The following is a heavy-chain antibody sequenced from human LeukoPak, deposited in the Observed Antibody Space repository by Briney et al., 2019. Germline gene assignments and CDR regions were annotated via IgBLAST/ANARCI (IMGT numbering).Heavy chain of an antibody. CDR3: ARSSSPPFEY. CDR1: GYTFTSYY. Sequence: GASVKVSCKASGYTFTSYYIHWVRQAPGQGLEWIGIINPSGGSSSYAQKFQGRVTMTRATSTSTVYMELSSLRSEDTAVYYCARSSSPPFEYWGQGTLVTVSS. J-gene: IGHJ4*02. V-gene: IGHV1-46*01. CDR2: INPSGGSS. D-gene: IGHD6-6*01.